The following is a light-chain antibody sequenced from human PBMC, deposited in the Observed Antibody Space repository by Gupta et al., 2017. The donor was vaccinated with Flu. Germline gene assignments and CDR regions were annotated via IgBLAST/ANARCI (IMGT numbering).Light chain of an antibody. V-gene: IGKV1-39*01. CDR2: DAF. CDR3: QQSENIPRT. J-gene: IGKJ1*01. CDR1: QNIKTY. Sequence: GDRVTITCRASQNIKTYLNWYQHKAGKAPDLVIHDAFNLQTGVPSRFSGSGSGTEFTLTISSLQPEDFATYYCQQSENIPRTFGQGTKVEIK.